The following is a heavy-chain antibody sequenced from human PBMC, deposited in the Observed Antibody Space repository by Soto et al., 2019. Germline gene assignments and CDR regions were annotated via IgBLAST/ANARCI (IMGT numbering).Heavy chain of an antibody. Sequence: QVQLVESGGDVVQPGRSLRLSCAASGFTFNTYAMHWVRQAPGKGLEWVALISYDGSNKYYADSVKGRFTISRDNSKNTLYLQMNSLRADDTAIYYWARDRSMIVVVPGYWGQGTLVTVSS. CDR1: GFTFNTYA. V-gene: IGHV3-30-3*01. CDR2: ISYDGSNK. J-gene: IGHJ4*02. D-gene: IGHD3-22*01. CDR3: ARDRSMIVVVPGY.